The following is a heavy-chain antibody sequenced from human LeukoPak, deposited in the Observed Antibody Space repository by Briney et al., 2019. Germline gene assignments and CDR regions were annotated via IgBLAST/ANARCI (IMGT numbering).Heavy chain of an antibody. CDR2: IYASGST. V-gene: IGHV4-4*07. J-gene: IGHJ3*02. CDR3: ASSLLWFGELGPDAFDI. D-gene: IGHD3-10*01. CDR1: GGSISSYF. Sequence: PSETLSLTCTVSGGSISSYFWSWIRQPAGKGLEWIGRIYASGSTNYNPSLKSRVTMSVDTSKNQFSLKLSSVTAADTAVYYCASSLLWFGELGPDAFDIWGQGTMVTVSS.